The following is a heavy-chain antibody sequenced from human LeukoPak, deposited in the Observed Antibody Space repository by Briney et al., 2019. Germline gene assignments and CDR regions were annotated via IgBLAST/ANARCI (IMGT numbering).Heavy chain of an antibody. CDR2: ISSGGTYE. D-gene: IGHD3-10*01. Sequence: PGGSLRLSCAASGFTFSNYAMHWVHQAPGKGLEWVSLISSGGTYEYYADSVKGRFTISRDNSKNTLYLQLNSLRAEDTDVYYCARASTYCDDSGSSGPHYFDNWGQGTLVTVSS. V-gene: IGHV3-30*01. CDR1: GFTFSNYA. J-gene: IGHJ4*02. CDR3: ARASTYCDDSGSSGPHYFDN.